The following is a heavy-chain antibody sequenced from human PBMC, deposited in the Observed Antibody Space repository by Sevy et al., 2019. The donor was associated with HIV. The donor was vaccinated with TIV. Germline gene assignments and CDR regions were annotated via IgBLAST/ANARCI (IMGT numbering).Heavy chain of an antibody. CDR1: GFAFTNSA. Sequence: ASVNVSCKASGFAFTNSAVQWVRQARGQRLEWMGWIVVGSGITNYAQKFQETVTVTSDMSTSTAYMELTSLRSEDTAVYYCARGTTYNYYFDYWGQGTLVTVSS. D-gene: IGHD1-26*01. CDR2: IVVGSGIT. V-gene: IGHV1-58*01. CDR3: ARGTTYNYYFDY. J-gene: IGHJ4*02.